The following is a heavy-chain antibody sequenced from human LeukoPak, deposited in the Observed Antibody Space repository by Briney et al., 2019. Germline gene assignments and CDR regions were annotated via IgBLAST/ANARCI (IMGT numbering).Heavy chain of an antibody. Sequence: PGGSLRLSCAASGFTFDDYAMHWVRQAPGKGLEWVSLISGDGGSTYYADSVKGRFTISRDNSKNSLYLQMNSLRTEDTALYYCAKDKGYYDFWSGYYQGWFDPWGQGTLVPVSS. CDR3: AKDKGYYDFWSGYYQGWFDP. V-gene: IGHV3-43*02. CDR2: ISGDGGST. J-gene: IGHJ5*02. D-gene: IGHD3-3*01. CDR1: GFTFDDYA.